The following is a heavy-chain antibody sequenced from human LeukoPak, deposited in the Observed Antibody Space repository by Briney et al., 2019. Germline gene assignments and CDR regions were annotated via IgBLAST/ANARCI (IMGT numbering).Heavy chain of an antibody. Sequence: ASVKVSCKASGYTFTGYYMHWVRQAPGQGLEWMGWINPNSGGTNYAQKFQGRVTMTRDTSISTAYMELSRLRSDDTAVYYCARENVYGPVIAYWGQGTLVTVSS. CDR1: GYTFTGYY. V-gene: IGHV1-2*02. J-gene: IGHJ4*02. CDR3: ARENVYGPVIAY. D-gene: IGHD2/OR15-2a*01. CDR2: INPNSGGT.